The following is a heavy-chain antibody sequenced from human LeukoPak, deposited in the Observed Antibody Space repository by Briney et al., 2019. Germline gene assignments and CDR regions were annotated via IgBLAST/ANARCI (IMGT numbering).Heavy chain of an antibody. J-gene: IGHJ4*02. V-gene: IGHV1-46*01. D-gene: IGHD3-3*01. Sequence: ASVKVSCKASGYTFTSYYMHWVRQAPGQGLEWMGIINPSGGSTSYAQKFQGRVTMTRDTSTGTVYMELSSLRSEDTAVYYCARSTIFGVAEGALDYWGQGTLVTVSS. CDR1: GYTFTSYY. CDR3: ARSTIFGVAEGALDY. CDR2: INPSGGST.